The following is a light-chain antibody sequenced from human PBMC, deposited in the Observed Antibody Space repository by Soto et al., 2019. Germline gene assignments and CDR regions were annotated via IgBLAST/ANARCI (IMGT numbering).Light chain of an antibody. CDR3: MQGTHWPPI. CDR1: QSLVYSDGNTY. V-gene: IGKV2-30*01. CDR2: KVS. J-gene: IGKJ2*01. Sequence: DVVMTQSPLSLPVTLGQPASISCRSSQSLVYSDGNTYLNWFQQRPGQSPRRLIYKVSNRDSGVPDRFSGSGSGTDFTLKISRVEAEDVGVSYCMQGTHWPPIFGQRTKLEIK.